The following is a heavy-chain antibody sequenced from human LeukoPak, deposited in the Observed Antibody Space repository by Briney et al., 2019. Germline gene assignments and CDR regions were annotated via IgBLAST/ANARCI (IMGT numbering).Heavy chain of an antibody. J-gene: IGHJ3*02. CDR2: INPNSGGT. CDR1: GYTFTDYY. D-gene: IGHD2-2*01. CDR3: ARDPSFPIVVVPAAMSQSPGAFDI. Sequence: EASVNVSCKASGYTFTDYYMHWVRQAPGQGLEWMGWINPNSGGTNYAQKFQGRVTMTRDTSISTAYMELSRLRSDDTAVYYCARDPSFPIVVVPAAMSQSPGAFDIWGQGTMVTVSS. V-gene: IGHV1-2*02.